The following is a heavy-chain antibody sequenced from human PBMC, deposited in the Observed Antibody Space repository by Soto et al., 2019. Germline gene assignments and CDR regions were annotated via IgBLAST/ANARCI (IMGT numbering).Heavy chain of an antibody. J-gene: IGHJ6*02. D-gene: IGHD5-18*01. CDR2: LDLKNGET. CDR1: GYTLTELS. CDR3: GRDRRGHSYASYYYGMDV. V-gene: IGHV1-24*01. Sequence: AAVKVSCKVSGYTLTELSIHWVRQAPGEGLEWMGGLDLKNGETNFAQKFQGRVTITADESTSTAYMELSSLRSEDTAVYYCGRDRRGHSYASYYYGMDVWGQGTTVTVSS.